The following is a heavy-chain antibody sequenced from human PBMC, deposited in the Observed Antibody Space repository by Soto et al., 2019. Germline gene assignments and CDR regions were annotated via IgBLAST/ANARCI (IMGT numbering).Heavy chain of an antibody. V-gene: IGHV4-61*01. CDR3: ARDRALVYYDFWSGYPKNWFDP. Sequence: SETLSLTCTVSGGSVSSGSYYWSWIRQPPGKGLEWIGYIYYSGSTNYNPSLKSRVTISVDTSKNQFSLKLSSVTAADTAVYYCARDRALVYYDFWSGYPKNWFDPWGQGTLVTVSS. J-gene: IGHJ5*02. CDR2: IYYSGST. CDR1: GGSVSSGSYY. D-gene: IGHD3-3*01.